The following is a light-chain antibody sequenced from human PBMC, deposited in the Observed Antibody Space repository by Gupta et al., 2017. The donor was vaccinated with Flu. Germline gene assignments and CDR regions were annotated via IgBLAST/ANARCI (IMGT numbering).Light chain of an antibody. Sequence: QSALTQPASVSGSPGQSIAFSCTGTTSDVGANNYVSWYQQHPGKAPKVMIYGVNNRPSGVSDRFSGSKSGNTASLTISGLQAEDEADYYCSSYRSSSTSFFFGTGTKVTVL. J-gene: IGLJ1*01. CDR3: SSYRSSSTSFF. CDR1: TSDVGANNY. CDR2: GVN. V-gene: IGLV2-14*01.